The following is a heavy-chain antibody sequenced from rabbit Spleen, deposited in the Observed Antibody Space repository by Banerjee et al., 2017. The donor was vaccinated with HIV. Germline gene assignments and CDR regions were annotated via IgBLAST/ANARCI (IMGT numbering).Heavy chain of an antibody. J-gene: IGHJ4*01. V-gene: IGHV1S45*01. CDR3: ARGWGNGDFPL. D-gene: IGHD4-1*01. CDR2: IYNGDGST. Sequence: QEQLEESGGDLVKSEGSLTLTCTASGFSFSNNYWICWVRQAPGKGLEWIACIYNGDGSTYYASWAKGRFTISKTSSTTVTLQLNSLTAADTATYFCARGWGNGDFPLWGPGTLVTVS. CDR1: GFSFSNNYW.